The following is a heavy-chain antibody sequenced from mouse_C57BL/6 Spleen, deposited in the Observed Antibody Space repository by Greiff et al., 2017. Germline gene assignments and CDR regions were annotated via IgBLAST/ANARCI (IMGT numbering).Heavy chain of an antibody. CDR2: ISSGGSYT. CDR3: ARQDYDSYWYFDV. V-gene: IGHV5-6*01. J-gene: IGHJ1*03. Sequence: EVQLQQSGGDLVKPGGSLKLSCAASGFTFSSYGMSWVRQTPDKRLEWVATISSGGSYTYYPDSVTGRFTISRDNAKNTLYLQMSSLKSEDTAMYYCARQDYDSYWYFDVWGTGTTVTVSS. D-gene: IGHD2-4*01. CDR1: GFTFSSYG.